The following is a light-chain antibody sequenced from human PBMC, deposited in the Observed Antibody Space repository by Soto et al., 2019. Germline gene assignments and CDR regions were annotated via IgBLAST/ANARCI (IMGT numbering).Light chain of an antibody. J-gene: IGLJ3*02. CDR3: AAWDGSLQSWV. CDR2: TNN. CDR1: SSNIGSHV. Sequence: QSVLTQPPSASGTPGQRVTISCSGSSSNIGSHVVNWYQQVPGTAPKLPIYTNNQRPSGVPDRFSDSKSGTSASLAISGLQSEDEADYYCAAWDGSLQSWVFGGGTKLTVL. V-gene: IGLV1-44*01.